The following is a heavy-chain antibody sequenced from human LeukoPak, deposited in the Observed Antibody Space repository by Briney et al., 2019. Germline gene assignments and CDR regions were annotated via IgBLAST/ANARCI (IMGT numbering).Heavy chain of an antibody. CDR2: ISSSSSTV. D-gene: IGHD3-22*01. J-gene: IGHJ4*02. V-gene: IGHV3-48*04. Sequence: GGSLRLSCAASGFTFNSYSMNWVRQAPGKGLEWISYISSSSSTVYYADSVRGRFTISRDNAKNSLYLQMNTLRAEDSAVYYCARDRGPYYYDSSGSYYFDYWGQGTLVTVSS. CDR3: ARDRGPYYYDSSGSYYFDY. CDR1: GFTFNSYS.